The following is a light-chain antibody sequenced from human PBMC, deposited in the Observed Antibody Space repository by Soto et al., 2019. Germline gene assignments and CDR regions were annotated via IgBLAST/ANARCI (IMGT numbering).Light chain of an antibody. J-gene: IGLJ1*01. CDR2: EVS. Sequence: QSVLTQPASVSGSPGQSVTISCTGSSSDVGVYNFVSWYQQHPAKAPKLMISEVSNRPSGVSNRFSGSKSDITASLTVSGLQTDDEADYYCCSFTNSNTWVFGSGTKVTVL. V-gene: IGLV2-14*01. CDR1: SSDVGVYNF. CDR3: CSFTNSNTWV.